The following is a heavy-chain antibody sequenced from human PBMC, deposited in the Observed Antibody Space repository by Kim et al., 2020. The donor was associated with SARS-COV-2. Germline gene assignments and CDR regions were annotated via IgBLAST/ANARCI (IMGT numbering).Heavy chain of an antibody. CDR2: IYYTGDT. CDR3: ARLEYSSSSGLFDP. Sequence: SETLSLTCTVSGGSVSSSNYYWGWIRQPPGKGLEWIGNIYYTGDTYYNPSLQSRVTISVDTSKNHFSLKLSSLTAADTAVYYCARLEYSSSSGLFDPWGQGSLVTVSS. J-gene: IGHJ5*02. V-gene: IGHV4-39*02. D-gene: IGHD6-6*01. CDR1: GGSVSSSNYY.